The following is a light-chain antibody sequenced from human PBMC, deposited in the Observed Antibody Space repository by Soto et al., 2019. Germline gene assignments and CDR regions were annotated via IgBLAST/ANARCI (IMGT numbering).Light chain of an antibody. CDR2: KAS. CDR1: QTISSW. J-gene: IGKJ1*01. Sequence: DIQMTQSPSTLSGSVGDRVTITCRARQTISSWLAWYQQNPGKAPKLLIYKASTLKSGVTSRFSGSGSGTDSTLTSSSLQPDSFANDDCEHYNSYSEAFGQGTKVERK. CDR3: EHYNSYSEA. V-gene: IGKV1-5*03.